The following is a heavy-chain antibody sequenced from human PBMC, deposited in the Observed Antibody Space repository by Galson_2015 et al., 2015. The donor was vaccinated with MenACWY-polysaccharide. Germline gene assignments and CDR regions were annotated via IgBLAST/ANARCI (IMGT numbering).Heavy chain of an antibody. CDR2: IKEDGSVK. CDR1: GFTFSSSW. CDR3: ARDSHYNTLDY. D-gene: IGHD1-1*01. Sequence: SLRLSCAVSGFTFSSSWMTWVRQAPGKGLEWVANIKEDGSVKNYVDSVRGRFTISRDNALNSLYLQVDSLRAEDTAVYYCARDSHYNTLDYWGQGTLVAVSS. J-gene: IGHJ4*02. V-gene: IGHV3-7*01.